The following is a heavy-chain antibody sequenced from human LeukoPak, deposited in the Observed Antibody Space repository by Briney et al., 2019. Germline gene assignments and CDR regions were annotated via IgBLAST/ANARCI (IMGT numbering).Heavy chain of an antibody. J-gene: IGHJ4*02. V-gene: IGHV4-31*03. CDR2: IYDSGST. CDR1: GGSINSGGYF. D-gene: IGHD4/OR15-4a*01. Sequence: SETLSLTCTVSGGSINSGGYFWTWIRQHPGKGPEWIGYIYDSGSTYYNPSLESRVTISVDTSKNQFSLKLSSVTAADTAVYYCARGGASGNWGQGTLVTVSS. CDR3: ARGGASGN.